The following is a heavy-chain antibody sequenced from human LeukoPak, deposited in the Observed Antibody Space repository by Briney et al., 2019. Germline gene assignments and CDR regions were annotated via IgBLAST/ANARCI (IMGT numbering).Heavy chain of an antibody. Sequence: QPGGSLRLSCAASGFTFSIYWMSWVRQGPGKGLVWVSRINSHGTSTNYADSVKGRFTVSRDNSKNTLYLQMNSLRVEDTAVYYCASSLVGGGRGYDAFDIWGHGTMVIVSS. CDR2: INSHGTST. CDR1: GFTFSIYW. V-gene: IGHV3-74*01. J-gene: IGHJ3*02. D-gene: IGHD2-15*01. CDR3: ASSLVGGGRGYDAFDI.